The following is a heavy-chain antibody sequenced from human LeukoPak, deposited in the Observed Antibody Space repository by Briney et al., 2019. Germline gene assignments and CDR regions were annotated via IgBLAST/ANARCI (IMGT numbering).Heavy chain of an antibody. J-gene: IGHJ4*02. CDR3: AKDVGSRGYDH. CDR2: ISSSSSYI. V-gene: IGHV3-21*01. Sequence: GGSLRLSCAASGFTFSSYSMNWVRQAPGKGLEWVSSISSSSSYIYYADSVKGRFTISRDNAKNSLYLQMNSLRAEDMAVYYCAKDVGSRGYDHWGQGTLVTVSS. D-gene: IGHD6-25*01. CDR1: GFTFSSYS.